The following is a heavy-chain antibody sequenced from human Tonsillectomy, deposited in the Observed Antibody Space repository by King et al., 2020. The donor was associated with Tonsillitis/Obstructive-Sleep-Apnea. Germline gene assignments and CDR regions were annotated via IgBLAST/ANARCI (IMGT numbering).Heavy chain of an antibody. Sequence: VQLVESGEEVKKPGESLRISCTGSGYSFTSYWIDWVRQMPGKGLEWMGTIDPGDSYTNYSPSFQGHVTISADKSISTAYLQWSSLEASDTAMYYCARRYFDGHYHYYMDVWGKGTTVTVSS. CDR1: GYSFTSYW. CDR3: ARRYFDGHYHYYMDV. J-gene: IGHJ6*03. D-gene: IGHD3-9*01. CDR2: IDPGDSYT. V-gene: IGHV5-10-1*01.